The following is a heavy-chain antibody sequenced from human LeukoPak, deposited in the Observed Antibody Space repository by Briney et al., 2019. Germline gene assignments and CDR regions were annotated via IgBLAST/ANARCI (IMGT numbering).Heavy chain of an antibody. J-gene: IGHJ5*02. D-gene: IGHD4-17*01. CDR3: ARGTYGDYDDWFDP. CDR2: IYHSGST. V-gene: IGHV4-30-2*01. Sequence: SETLSLTCTVSGDSVRTNNYYWSWIRQPPGKGLEWIGYIYHSGSTYYNPSLKSRVTISVDRSKNQFSLKLSSVTAADTAVYYCARGTYGDYDDWFDPWGQGTLVTVSS. CDR1: GDSVRTNNYY.